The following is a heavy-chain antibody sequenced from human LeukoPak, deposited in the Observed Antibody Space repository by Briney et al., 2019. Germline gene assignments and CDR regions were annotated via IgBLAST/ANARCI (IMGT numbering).Heavy chain of an antibody. J-gene: IGHJ4*02. V-gene: IGHV3-15*01. CDR2: IKSRPDGGTT. D-gene: IGHD5-12*01. CDR1: GFTFTNAW. CDR3: ITVYDSVAN. Sequence: KSRGSLRLSCAASGFTFTNAWMDWVRQAPGKGLGWVGRIKSRPDGGTTDYAAPVKGRFTISRDDSKNTLYLHMNSLKTEDTAVYYCITVYDSVANWGQGTLVTVSS.